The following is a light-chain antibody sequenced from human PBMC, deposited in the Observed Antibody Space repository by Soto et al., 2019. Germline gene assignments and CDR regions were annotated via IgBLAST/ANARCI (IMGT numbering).Light chain of an antibody. V-gene: IGLV1-44*01. CDR2: GSD. Sequence: QSALTQPPSASGTPGQRVTISCSGSTPNIGGNIVNWYQQLPGTAPKLLIYGSDQRPSGVPDRFSGSKSGTSASLAISGLQSEDEAEYFCAAWDGSLNNYVFGTGTKVTVL. J-gene: IGLJ1*01. CDR3: AAWDGSLNNYV. CDR1: TPNIGGNI.